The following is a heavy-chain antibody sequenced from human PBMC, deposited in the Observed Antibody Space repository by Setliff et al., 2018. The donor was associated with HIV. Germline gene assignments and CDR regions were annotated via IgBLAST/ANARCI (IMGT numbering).Heavy chain of an antibody. V-gene: IGHV3-66*03. Sequence: PSETLSLTCSVSGGSVSSTSNYWGWVRQAPGKRPEWVSTLYGSGDSYHADSVKGRFTLSRDNSKNTVFLQVNSLRPEDMALYFCARDKNLWASETTNDVGYSMDVWGKGTTVTVSS. CDR1: GGSVSSTSNY. CDR2: LYGSGDS. J-gene: IGHJ6*03. D-gene: IGHD1-7*01. CDR3: ARDKNLWASETTNDVGYSMDV.